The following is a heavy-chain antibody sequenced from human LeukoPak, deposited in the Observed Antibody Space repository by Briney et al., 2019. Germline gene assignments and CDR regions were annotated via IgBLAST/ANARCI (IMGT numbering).Heavy chain of an antibody. CDR2: ISGSGGST. Sequence: PGGSLRLSCAASGFTFSSYAMSWVRQAPGKGLEWVSAISGSGGSTYYADSVKGRFTISRDNSKNTLYLQMSSLRAEDTAVYYCAKVLKQWLVQGYYYGMDVWGQGTTVTVSS. V-gene: IGHV3-23*01. CDR1: GFTFSSYA. CDR3: AKVLKQWLVQGYYYGMDV. J-gene: IGHJ6*02. D-gene: IGHD6-19*01.